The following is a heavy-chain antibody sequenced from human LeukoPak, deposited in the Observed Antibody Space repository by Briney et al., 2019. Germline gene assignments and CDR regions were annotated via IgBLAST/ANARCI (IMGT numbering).Heavy chain of an antibody. CDR2: IYYSGST. CDR1: GGSISSGGYS. J-gene: IGHJ4*02. CDR3: ARDGQYLSVDY. V-gene: IGHV4-30-2*05. D-gene: IGHD2/OR15-2a*01. Sequence: PSQTLSLTCAVSGGSISSGGYSWSWIRQPPGKGLEWIGYIYYSGSTYYNPSLKSRVTISVDTSKNQFSLKLSSVTAADTAVYYCARDGQYLSVDYWGQGTLVTVSS.